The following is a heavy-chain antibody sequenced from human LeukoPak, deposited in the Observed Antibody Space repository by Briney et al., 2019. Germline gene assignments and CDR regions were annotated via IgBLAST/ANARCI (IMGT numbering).Heavy chain of an antibody. Sequence: SETLSLTCTVSGGSISSGGYYWSWIRQPPGKGLEWIGYIYHSGSTYYNPSLKSRVTISVDRSKNQFSLKLSSVTAADTAVYYCARRGGYSSSYYFDYWGQGTLVTVSS. V-gene: IGHV4-30-2*01. CDR3: ARRGGYSSSYYFDY. J-gene: IGHJ4*02. CDR2: IYHSGST. D-gene: IGHD6-6*01. CDR1: GGSISSGGYY.